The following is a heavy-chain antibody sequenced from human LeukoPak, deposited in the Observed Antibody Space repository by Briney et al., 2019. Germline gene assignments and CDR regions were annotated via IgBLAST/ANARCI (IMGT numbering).Heavy chain of an antibody. D-gene: IGHD2-15*01. J-gene: IGHJ3*02. CDR3: TREIGPMESVVPNPHDAFDI. CDR1: GGTFRRCA. V-gene: IGHV1-69*01. Sequence: ASVKVSCKASGGTFRRCAVTWVRQAPEQGPEWMGGIIPIFGTAKYAQKFQGRVTITADESTSTAYMELSSLRSEDTAMYYCTREIGPMESVVPNPHDAFDIWGQGTMVTVSS. CDR2: IIPIFGTA.